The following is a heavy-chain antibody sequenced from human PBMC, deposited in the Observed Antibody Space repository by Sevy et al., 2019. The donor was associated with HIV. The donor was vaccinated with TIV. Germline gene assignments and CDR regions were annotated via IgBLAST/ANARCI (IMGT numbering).Heavy chain of an antibody. CDR2: IGWNSGSV. V-gene: IGHV3-9*01. CDR1: GFRFEDYG. J-gene: IGHJ4*02. CDR3: AKDLLPYGSGSYPLDY. D-gene: IGHD3-10*01. Sequence: GGSLRLSCAASGFRFEDYGMHWVRRAPGKGLEWVSGIGWNSGSVGYAVSVKGRFTIVRDNAKTLLYLQMNSLRSEDTALYYCAKDLLPYGSGSYPLDYWGQGTVVTVSS.